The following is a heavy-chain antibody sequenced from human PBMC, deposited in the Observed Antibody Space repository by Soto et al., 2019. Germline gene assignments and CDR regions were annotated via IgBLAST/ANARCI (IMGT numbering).Heavy chain of an antibody. D-gene: IGHD3-10*01. V-gene: IGHV1-46*01. J-gene: IGHJ4*02. Sequence: ASVKVSCKASGYTFTSYHMHWVRQAPGQGLEWMGIINPSGGITTYAQKFQGRVTMTRDTSTSKVYMELSSLRSEDTAMYFCARDRGDGYNLMGVFDYWGQGTLVTVSS. CDR2: INPSGGIT. CDR3: ARDRGDGYNLMGVFDY. CDR1: GYTFTSYH.